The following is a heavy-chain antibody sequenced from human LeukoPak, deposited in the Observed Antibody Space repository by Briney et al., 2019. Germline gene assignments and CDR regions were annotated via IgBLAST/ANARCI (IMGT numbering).Heavy chain of an antibody. CDR1: GFTFSSYV. Sequence: GRSLRLSCAASGFTFSSYVMHWVRQAPGKGLEWVAFISYDGSNKYHSDSVKGRFTISRDNSRNTLFLQMNSLRVDDTAVYYCARVHDGYNSLDYWGQGTLVTVSS. CDR2: ISYDGSNK. J-gene: IGHJ4*02. CDR3: ARVHDGYNSLDY. D-gene: IGHD5-24*01. V-gene: IGHV3-30-3*01.